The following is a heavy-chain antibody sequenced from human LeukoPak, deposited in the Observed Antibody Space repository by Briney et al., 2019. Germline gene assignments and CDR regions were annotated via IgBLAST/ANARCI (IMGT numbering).Heavy chain of an antibody. J-gene: IGHJ4*02. CDR3: ARDQGYYGLL. CDR2: ISGSGNAI. V-gene: IGHV3-11*01. CDR1: GFTVSSNY. Sequence: SLRLSCAASGFTVSSNYMSWVRQAPGRGLEWVSYISGSGNAIYYADSVKGRFTISRDNAQKSLYLQMNSLRAEDTAVYHCARDQGYYGLLWGQGTLVTVSS. D-gene: IGHD3-10*01.